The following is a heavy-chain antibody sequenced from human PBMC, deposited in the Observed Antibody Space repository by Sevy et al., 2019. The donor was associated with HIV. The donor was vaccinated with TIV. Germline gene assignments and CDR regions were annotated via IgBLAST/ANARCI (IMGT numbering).Heavy chain of an antibody. V-gene: IGHV3-23*01. CDR3: AREGCSRPHDY. D-gene: IGHD2-8*01. Sequence: GGSLRLSCAASGFAFYEYSMSWIRQAPGKGLEWVATLSFDCGKITYADTLKSRFTISRDNSKNSFYLQMDNLRVEDTALYYCAREGCSRPHDYWGQGTRVTVSS. CDR1: GFAFYEYS. J-gene: IGHJ4*02. CDR2: LSFDCGKI.